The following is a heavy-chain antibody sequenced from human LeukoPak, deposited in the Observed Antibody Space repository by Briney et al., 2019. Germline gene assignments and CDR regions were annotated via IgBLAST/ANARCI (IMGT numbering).Heavy chain of an antibody. V-gene: IGHV4-34*01. Sequence: PSETLSLTCAVYGGSFSGYFWSWIRQPPGKGLEWIGEINHSGSTNYNPSLKSRLTMPVDTSKNQVSLKLSSVTAADTAVEYCARVEEVVGVNWFDSWGQGTLVSVSS. CDR1: GGSFSGYF. D-gene: IGHD1-26*01. J-gene: IGHJ5*01. CDR2: INHSGST. CDR3: ARVEEVVGVNWFDS.